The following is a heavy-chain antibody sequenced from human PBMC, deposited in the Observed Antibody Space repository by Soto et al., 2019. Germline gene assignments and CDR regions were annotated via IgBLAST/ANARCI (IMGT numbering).Heavy chain of an antibody. CDR2: IWYDGSNK. Sequence: QVQLVESGGGVVQPGRSLRLSCAASGFTFSSHGMHWVRQAPGKGLEWVAVIWYDGSNKYYADSVKGRFTISRDNSKNTLYLQMNSLGAEDTAVYYCARIPQIAVAGTRFGYFDLWGRGTLVTVSS. D-gene: IGHD6-19*01. CDR3: ARIPQIAVAGTRFGYFDL. CDR1: GFTFSSHG. J-gene: IGHJ2*01. V-gene: IGHV3-33*01.